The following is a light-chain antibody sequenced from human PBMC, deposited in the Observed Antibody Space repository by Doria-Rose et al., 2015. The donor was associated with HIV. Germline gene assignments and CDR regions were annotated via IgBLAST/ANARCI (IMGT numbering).Light chain of an antibody. CDR1: QSLLYTSKNY. J-gene: IGKJ3*01. Sequence: TQSPESLGMSLGERATLNCKSNQSLLYTSKNYLAWYQQKPGQPPKLLIYWASTRQSGVPARFSGSGSGTDFTLTISGLEAEDVAVYCRQQYYDTPSFGPGTTVDIK. CDR2: WAS. V-gene: IGKV4-1*01. CDR3: QQYYDTPS.